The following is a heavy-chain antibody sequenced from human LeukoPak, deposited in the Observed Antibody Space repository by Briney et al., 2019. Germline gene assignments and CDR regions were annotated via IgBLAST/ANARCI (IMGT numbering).Heavy chain of an antibody. CDR2: MSSSSSHI. D-gene: IGHD2-2*01. Sequence: PGGSLRLSCAASGFTFSSYSMNWVRQAPGKGLEWVSSMSSSSSHIYYADSVKGRFTISRDNAKSSLYLQMHSLGVEDTAVYYCARRWRGTSLYYYYYYMDVWGKGTTVTVSS. CDR3: ARRWRGTSLYYYYYYMDV. J-gene: IGHJ6*03. V-gene: IGHV3-21*01. CDR1: GFTFSSYS.